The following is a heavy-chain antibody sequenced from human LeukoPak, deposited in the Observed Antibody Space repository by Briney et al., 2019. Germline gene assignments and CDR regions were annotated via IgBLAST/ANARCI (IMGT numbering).Heavy chain of an antibody. J-gene: IGHJ4*02. CDR2: VDPSDSYT. Sequence: GESLRISCKGSGYSFTSYCISWVRQMPGKGLEWMGRVDPSDSYTNYSPSFQGHVTISADKSISTAYLQWSSLKASDTAMYYCARLAYCGGDCYSSLDYCGQGTLVTVSS. D-gene: IGHD2-21*02. CDR1: GYSFTSYC. V-gene: IGHV5-10-1*01. CDR3: ARLAYCGGDCYSSLDY.